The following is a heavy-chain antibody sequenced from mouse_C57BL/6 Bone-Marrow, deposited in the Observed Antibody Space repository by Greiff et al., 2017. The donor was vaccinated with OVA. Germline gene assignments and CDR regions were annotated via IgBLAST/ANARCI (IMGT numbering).Heavy chain of an antibody. V-gene: IGHV1-72*01. CDR1: GYTFTSYW. CDR3: ARDTTVVATDYFDY. Sequence: QVQLQQSGAELVKPGASVKLSCKASGYTFTSYWMHWVKQRPGRGLEWIGRIDPNGGGTKYNEKFKSKATLTVDKPSSTAYMQLSSLTSEDSAVYYCARDTTVVATDYFDYWGQGTTLTVSS. D-gene: IGHD1-1*01. J-gene: IGHJ2*01. CDR2: IDPNGGGT.